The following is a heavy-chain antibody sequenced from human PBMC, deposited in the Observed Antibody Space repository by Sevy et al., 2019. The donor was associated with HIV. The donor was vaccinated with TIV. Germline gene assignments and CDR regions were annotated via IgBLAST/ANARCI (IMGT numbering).Heavy chain of an antibody. Sequence: GGSLRLSCRVSGFSFQYSMNWVRQAPGKGLEWVSSISSSSNYIYYADSLKRRFTVSRDNAKNSVYLQMNSLRAEDTAVYYCARDRRELSYDSSGYSDAFDIWGQGTLVTVSS. CDR1: GFSFQYS. V-gene: IGHV3-21*01. J-gene: IGHJ3*02. CDR3: ARDRRELSYDSSGYSDAFDI. D-gene: IGHD3-22*01. CDR2: ISSSSNYI.